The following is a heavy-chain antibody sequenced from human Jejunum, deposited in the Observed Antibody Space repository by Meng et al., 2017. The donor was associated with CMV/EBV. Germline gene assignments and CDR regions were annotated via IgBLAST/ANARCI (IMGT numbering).Heavy chain of an antibody. V-gene: IGHV3-21*04. D-gene: IGHD2-8*01. CDR3: AKYAKGVRSGNIYAMDV. CDR1: SYT. J-gene: IGHJ6*01. Sequence: SYTMNWIRQAPGKGLEWVSSISSSSSSRNYADSVKGGFTISRDNAGNSLDLQMTSLRAEDTAVYYCAKYAKGVRSGNIYAMDVWGQGTTVTVSS. CDR2: ISSSSSSR.